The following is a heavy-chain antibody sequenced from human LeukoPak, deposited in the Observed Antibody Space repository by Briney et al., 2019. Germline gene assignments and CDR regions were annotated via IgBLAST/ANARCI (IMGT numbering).Heavy chain of an antibody. D-gene: IGHD3-3*01. Sequence: ASVKVSCKASGYTFTGYHMHWVRQAPGQALEWMGWINPNSGGTKYVQKFQGRVTMTRDTSISTAYMELSRLRSDDTAVYYCARDDFTIFGVVPYFDYWGQGTLVTVSS. CDR1: GYTFTGYH. CDR3: ARDDFTIFGVVPYFDY. CDR2: INPNSGGT. J-gene: IGHJ4*02. V-gene: IGHV1-2*02.